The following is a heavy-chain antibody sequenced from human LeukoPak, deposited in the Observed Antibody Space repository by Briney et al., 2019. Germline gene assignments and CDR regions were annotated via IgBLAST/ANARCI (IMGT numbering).Heavy chain of an antibody. V-gene: IGHV4-38-2*01. CDR3: ARQAGFVVVPAAIS. D-gene: IGHD2-2*01. Sequence: SETLSLTYAVSGYSISSGYYWGWIRQPPGKGLEWIGSIYHSGSTYYNPSLKSRVTISVDTSKNQFSLKLSSVTAADTAVYYCARQAGFVVVPAAISWGQGTLVTVSS. CDR1: GYSISSGYY. CDR2: IYHSGST. J-gene: IGHJ4*02.